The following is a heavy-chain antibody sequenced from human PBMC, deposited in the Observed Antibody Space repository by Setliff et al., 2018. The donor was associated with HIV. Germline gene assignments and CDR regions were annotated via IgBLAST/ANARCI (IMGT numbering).Heavy chain of an antibody. Sequence: KPSETLSLTCNVSGGSIRSSSYYWGWIRQPPGKGLEWIGSIYYSGTTYYAPSLETRLTISVDTSTNQFSLKLTSVTAADTAMYFCAGDSGYPSNWFDPWGQGILVTVSS. CDR2: IYYSGTT. CDR1: GGSIRSSSYY. D-gene: IGHD3-22*01. V-gene: IGHV4-39*02. CDR3: AGDSGYPSNWFDP. J-gene: IGHJ5*02.